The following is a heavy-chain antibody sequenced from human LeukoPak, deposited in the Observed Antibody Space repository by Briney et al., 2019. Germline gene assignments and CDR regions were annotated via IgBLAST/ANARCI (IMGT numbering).Heavy chain of an antibody. Sequence: GGSLRLSCAASGFTFSSYSMNWVRQAPGKGLEWVSSISSSSSYIYYTDSVKGRFTISRDNAKNSLYLQMNSLRAEDTAVYYCASPVITTGYQPGYWGQGTLVTVSS. CDR1: GFTFSSYS. J-gene: IGHJ4*02. D-gene: IGHD3-9*01. V-gene: IGHV3-21*01. CDR3: ASPVITTGYQPGY. CDR2: ISSSSSYI.